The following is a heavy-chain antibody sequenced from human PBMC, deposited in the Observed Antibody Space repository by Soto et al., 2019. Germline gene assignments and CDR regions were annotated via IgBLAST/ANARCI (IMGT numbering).Heavy chain of an antibody. CDR3: ARHEESGYSSSWSDDY. D-gene: IGHD6-13*01. CDR1: GYSFTSYW. Sequence: RGESLKISCKGSGYSFTSYWISWVRQMPGKGLEWMGRIDPSDSYTNYSPSFQGHVTISADKSISTAYLQWSSLKASDTAMYYCARHEESGYSSSWSDDYWGQGTLVTVSS. V-gene: IGHV5-10-1*01. CDR2: IDPSDSYT. J-gene: IGHJ4*02.